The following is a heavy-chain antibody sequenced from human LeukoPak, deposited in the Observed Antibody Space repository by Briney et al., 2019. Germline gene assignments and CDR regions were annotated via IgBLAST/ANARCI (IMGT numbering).Heavy chain of an antibody. CDR3: AKSAHGAFDI. CDR2: INHSGST. V-gene: IGHV4-34*01. CDR1: GGSFSGYY. Sequence: SETLSLTCAVYGGSFSGYYWSWIRQPPGKGLEWIGEINHSGSTNYNPSLKSRVTISVDTSKNQFSLKLSSVTAADTAVYYCAKSAHGAFDIWGRGTMVTVSS. J-gene: IGHJ3*02.